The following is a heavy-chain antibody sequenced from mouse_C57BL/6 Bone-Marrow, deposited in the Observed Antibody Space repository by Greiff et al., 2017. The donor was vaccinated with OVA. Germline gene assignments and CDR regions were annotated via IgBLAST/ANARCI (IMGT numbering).Heavy chain of an antibody. J-gene: IGHJ2*01. D-gene: IGHD1-1*01. Sequence: QVQLQQPGAELVKPGASVKMSCKASGYTFTSYWITWVKQRPGQGLEWIGDIYPGSGSTNYNEKFKSKATLTVDTSSSSAYMQLSSLTSEDSAVYDCASLITTVVAGGYYFDYWGQGTTLTVSS. CDR2: IYPGSGST. CDR3: ASLITTVVAGGYYFDY. V-gene: IGHV1-55*01. CDR1: GYTFTSYW.